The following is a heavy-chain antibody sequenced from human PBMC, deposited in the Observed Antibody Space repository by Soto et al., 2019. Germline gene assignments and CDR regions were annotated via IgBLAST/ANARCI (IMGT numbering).Heavy chain of an antibody. J-gene: IGHJ4*02. CDR1: GYTFTGYY. CDR3: AREVAVAGTPGYYFDY. Sequence: ASVKVSCKASGYTFTGYYMHWVRQAPGQGLEWMGWINPNSGGTNYAQKFQGWVTMTRDTSISTAYMELSRLRSDDTAVYYCAREVAVAGTPGYYFDYWGQGTLVTVSS. CDR2: INPNSGGT. V-gene: IGHV1-2*04. D-gene: IGHD6-19*01.